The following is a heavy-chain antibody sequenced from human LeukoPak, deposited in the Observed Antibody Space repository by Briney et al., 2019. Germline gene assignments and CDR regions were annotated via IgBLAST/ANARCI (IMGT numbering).Heavy chain of an antibody. D-gene: IGHD1-26*01. Sequence: ASVKVSCKASGYTFTNYYIHWLRQAPGQGLEWMGIINPSGGSTTYAQKFQGRVAMTSDTSTSTVYMALSSLRSEDTAIYYCARGVPYSVTYKCLDPWGQGTLVTVSS. CDR3: ARGVPYSVTYKCLDP. V-gene: IGHV1-46*01. CDR1: GYTFTNYY. CDR2: INPSGGST. J-gene: IGHJ5*02.